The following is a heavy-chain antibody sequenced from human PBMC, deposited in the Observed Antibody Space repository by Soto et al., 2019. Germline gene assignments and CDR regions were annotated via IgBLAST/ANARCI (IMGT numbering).Heavy chain of an antibody. CDR1: GGSFSSYA. J-gene: IGHJ6*02. Sequence: SVKVSCKDSGGSFSSYAFIWVRQAPGQGLEWMGGIIPIFGTANYAQKYQGRVTITADKSTSTAYMEPSSLRSEDTAVYYCAQMDAAARTLDSYNGMDVWGQGTPVTVS. V-gene: IGHV1-69*06. CDR2: IIPIFGTA. CDR3: AQMDAAARTLDSYNGMDV. D-gene: IGHD6-6*01.